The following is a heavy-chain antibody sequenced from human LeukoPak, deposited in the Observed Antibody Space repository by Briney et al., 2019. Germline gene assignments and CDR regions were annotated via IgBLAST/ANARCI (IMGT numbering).Heavy chain of an antibody. J-gene: IGHJ4*02. CDR1: GFTFGDYA. V-gene: IGHV3-49*04. CDR2: IRSKTYGGTT. CDR3: TRSEYTYYYDGSGYLIDY. D-gene: IGHD3-22*01. Sequence: PGGSLRLSCTASGFTFGDYALTWVRQAPGKGLKWLGFIRSKTYGGTTELAASVEGRFTISRDDSKSIAYLQMNSLKTEDTAVYYCTRSEYTYYYDGSGYLIDYWGQGTLVTVSS.